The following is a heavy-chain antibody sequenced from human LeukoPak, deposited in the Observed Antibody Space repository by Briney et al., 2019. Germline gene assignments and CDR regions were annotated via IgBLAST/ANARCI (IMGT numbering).Heavy chain of an antibody. J-gene: IGHJ4*02. CDR2: ISGSGGST. CDR1: GFTFSSYA. Sequence: PGGSLRLTCAASGFTFSSYAMSWVRQAPGKGLEWVSAISGSGGSTYYADSVKGRFTISRDNSKNTLYLQMNSLRAEDTAVYYCARDYYDSSGYAHDYWGQGTLVTVSS. V-gene: IGHV3-23*01. CDR3: ARDYYDSSGYAHDY. D-gene: IGHD3-22*01.